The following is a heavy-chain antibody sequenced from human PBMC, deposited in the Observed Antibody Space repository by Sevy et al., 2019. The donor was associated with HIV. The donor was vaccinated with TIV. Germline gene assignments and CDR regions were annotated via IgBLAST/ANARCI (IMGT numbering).Heavy chain of an antibody. V-gene: IGHV3-9*01. CDR3: AKDIMRCCDGVNCYSYYYYFYGLDV. CDR1: GFPFNDHA. J-gene: IGHJ6*02. CDR2: ISWNSRNI. D-gene: IGHD2-21*01. Sequence: GGSLRLSCAASGFPFNDHAMHWVRQVPGKGLEWVSGISWNSRNIGYADSVKGRFTISRDNARHIVYLEMNSLRPEDTAFYYCAKDIMRCCDGVNCYSYYYYFYGLDVWGQGTTVTVSS.